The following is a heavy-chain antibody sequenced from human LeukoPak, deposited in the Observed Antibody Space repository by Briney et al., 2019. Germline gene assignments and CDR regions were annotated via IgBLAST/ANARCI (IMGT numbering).Heavy chain of an antibody. Sequence: GGSLRLSCAASGFTFSDYYMSWIRQAPGKGLEWVGFIRSKAYGGTTEYAASVKGRFTISRDDSKSIAYLQMNSLKTEDTAVYYCTREGNRPYWGQGTLVTVSS. J-gene: IGHJ4*02. CDR3: TREGNRPY. CDR1: GFTFSDYY. D-gene: IGHD2/OR15-2a*01. CDR2: IRSKAYGGTT. V-gene: IGHV3-49*03.